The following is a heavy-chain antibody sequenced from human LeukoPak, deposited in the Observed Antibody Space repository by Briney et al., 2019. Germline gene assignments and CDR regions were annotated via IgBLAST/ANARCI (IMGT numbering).Heavy chain of an antibody. J-gene: IGHJ4*02. CDR3: ARGLGYSSGWLTHFDY. D-gene: IGHD6-19*01. Sequence: WASVKVSCKASGYTFIDYYIHWVRQAPGQGLEWMGRIIPIFGTANYAQKFQGRVTITTDESTSTAYMELSSLRSEDTAVYYCARGLGYSSGWLTHFDYWGQGTLATVSS. CDR2: IIPIFGTA. CDR1: GYTFIDYY. V-gene: IGHV1-69*05.